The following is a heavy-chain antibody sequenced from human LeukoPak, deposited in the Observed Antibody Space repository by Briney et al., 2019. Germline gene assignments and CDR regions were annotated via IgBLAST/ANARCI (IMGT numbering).Heavy chain of an antibody. J-gene: IGHJ3*02. CDR2: IYTSGST. V-gene: IGHV4-4*09. CDR1: GGSVSSYY. CDR3: ARRFVELLYDAFDI. D-gene: IGHD3-10*01. Sequence: PSETLSLTCTVSGGSVSSYYWSWIRQPPGKGLEWIGYIYTSGSTNYNPSLKSRVTISVDTSKNQFSLKLSSVTAADTAVYYCARRFVELLYDAFDIWGQGTMVTVSS.